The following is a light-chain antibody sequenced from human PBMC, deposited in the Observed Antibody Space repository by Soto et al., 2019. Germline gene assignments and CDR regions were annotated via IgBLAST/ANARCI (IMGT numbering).Light chain of an antibody. CDR1: SGHSNYA. CDR3: QTWGSGIVV. V-gene: IGLV4-69*01. Sequence: QPVLTQSPSASASLGASVKLTCTLSSGHSNYAIAWHQQQSEKGPRYLMKLNSDGSHSKGHGIPDRFSGSSSGAERYLTISGLQSEDEADYYCQTWGSGIVVFGGGTKLTVL. J-gene: IGLJ2*01. CDR2: LNSDGSH.